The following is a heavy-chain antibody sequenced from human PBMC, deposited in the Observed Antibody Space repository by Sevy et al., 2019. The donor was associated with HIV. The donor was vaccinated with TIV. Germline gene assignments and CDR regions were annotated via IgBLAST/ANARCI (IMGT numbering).Heavy chain of an antibody. CDR2: ISNSGNTV. Sequence: GGSLRLSCSASGLTFSDYDMTWIRQAPGKGLECISYISNSGNTVYYADSVKGRFTVSRDNAKKSLYLQLNSLRDEDTAVYYCARDNYCISGDGCYGYGLDVWGQGTTVTVSS. V-gene: IGHV3-11*01. J-gene: IGHJ6*02. CDR1: GLTFSDYD. CDR3: ARDNYCISGDGCYGYGLDV. D-gene: IGHD2-2*01.